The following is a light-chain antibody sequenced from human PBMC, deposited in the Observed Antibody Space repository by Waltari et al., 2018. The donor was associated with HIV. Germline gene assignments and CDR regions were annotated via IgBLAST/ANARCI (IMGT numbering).Light chain of an antibody. CDR1: STDVGNSNL. V-gene: IGLV2-23*02. CDR3: YSYSDTSSSYV. Sequence: QSALTQPASVSGSPGQSITISRTGTSTDVGNSNLLSWYQQYPGKAPNLLIYEVTKRPSGASNRFSASKSGTTASLTISGLRAEDEADYYCYSYSDTSSSYVFGTGTKVTVL. J-gene: IGLJ1*01. CDR2: EVT.